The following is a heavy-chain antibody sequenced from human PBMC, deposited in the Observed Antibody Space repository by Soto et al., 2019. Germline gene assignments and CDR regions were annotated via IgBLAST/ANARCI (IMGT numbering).Heavy chain of an antibody. D-gene: IGHD3-3*01. CDR3: ARELDYDFWSGYLYDY. CDR1: VLTFGNYA. CDR2: ISSSSSYI. J-gene: IGHJ4*02. V-gene: IGHV3-21*01. Sequence: GGSLRLSCTASVLTFGNYAINWVRQAPGKGLEWVSSISSSSSYIYYADSVKGRFTISRDNAKNSLYLQMNSLRAEDTAVYYCARELDYDFWSGYLYDYWGQGTLVTVSS.